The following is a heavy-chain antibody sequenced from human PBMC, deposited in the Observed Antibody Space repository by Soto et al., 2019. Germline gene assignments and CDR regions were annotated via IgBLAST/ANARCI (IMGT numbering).Heavy chain of an antibody. CDR3: ARVRCSGGSCSEYYYYGMDV. V-gene: IGHV4-31*03. CDR1: GGSISSGGYY. Sequence: PSETLSLTCTVSGGSISSGGYYWSWIRQHPGKGLEWIGYIYYSGSTYYNPSLKSRVTISVDTSKNQFSLKLSSVTAADTAVYYCARVRCSGGSCSEYYYYGMDVWGQGNTVTVSS. J-gene: IGHJ6*02. CDR2: IYYSGST. D-gene: IGHD2-15*01.